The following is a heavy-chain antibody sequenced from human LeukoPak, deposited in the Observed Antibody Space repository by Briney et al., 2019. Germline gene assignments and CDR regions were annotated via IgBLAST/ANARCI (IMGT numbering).Heavy chain of an antibody. CDR3: ARSPTVTNTFDY. V-gene: IGHV4-4*07. D-gene: IGHD4-17*01. CDR1: GGSISSYY. J-gene: IGHJ4*02. Sequence: SETLSLTRTVSGGSISSYYWSWIRQPAGKGLEWIGRIYSSGSTNYNPSLNSRVTISVDKSKNQFSLKLSSVTGADTAVYYCARSPTVTNTFDYWGQGTLVTVSS. CDR2: IYSSGST.